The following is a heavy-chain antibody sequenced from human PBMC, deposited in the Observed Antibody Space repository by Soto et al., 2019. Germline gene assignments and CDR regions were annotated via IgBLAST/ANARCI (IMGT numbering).Heavy chain of an antibody. CDR3: ARALPYYDFKWFDP. CDR2: ISSSSSYT. V-gene: IGHV3-11*06. D-gene: IGHD3-3*01. CDR1: GFTFSDYY. Sequence: GGSLRLSCAASGFTFSDYYMSWIRQAPGKGLEWVSYISSSSSYTNYADSVKGRFTISRDNAKNSLYLQINSLRAEDTAVYYCARALPYYDFKWFDPWGQGTLVTVSS. J-gene: IGHJ5*02.